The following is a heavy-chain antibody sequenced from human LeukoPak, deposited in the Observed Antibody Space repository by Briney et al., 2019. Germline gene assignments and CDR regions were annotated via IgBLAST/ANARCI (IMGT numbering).Heavy chain of an antibody. V-gene: IGHV4-34*01. J-gene: IGHJ4*02. CDR3: ARRDFAIFGAVSTFDY. D-gene: IGHD3-3*01. CDR2: INQSGST. Sequence: PSETLSLTCAIYGESSSAFYWSWIRQPPGKGLEWIGEINQSGSTNYNPSLKSRVTISLDTSKNQFSLQLSSVTAADTAVYYCARRDFAIFGAVSTFDYWGQGTLVTVSS. CDR1: GESSSAFY.